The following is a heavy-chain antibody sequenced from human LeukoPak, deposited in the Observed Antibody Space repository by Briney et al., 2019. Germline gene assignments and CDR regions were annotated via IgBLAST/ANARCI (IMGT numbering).Heavy chain of an antibody. V-gene: IGHV3-21*01. CDR1: GFPFSSYS. Sequence: GGSLRLSCAASGFPFSSYSMNWVRQAPGKGLEWVSSITTSSSYIYYADSVKGRFTISSDNAKNSLFLQMNSLRAEDTAVYYCATDLIHYYASGAKTWGQGTLVTVSS. D-gene: IGHD3-10*01. CDR3: ATDLIHYYASGAKT. J-gene: IGHJ5*02. CDR2: ITTSSSYI.